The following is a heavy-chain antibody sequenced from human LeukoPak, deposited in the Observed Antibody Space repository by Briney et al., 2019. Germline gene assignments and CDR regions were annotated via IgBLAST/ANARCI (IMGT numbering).Heavy chain of an antibody. D-gene: IGHD2-2*02. CDR2: IKQDGSEK. CDR3: AREVYCSSTSCYTGYFQH. V-gene: IGHV3-7*01. CDR1: GFTFSSYW. Sequence: GGSLRLSCAASGFTFSSYWMSWVRQAPGKGLEWVANIKQDGSEKYYVDSVKGRFTISRDNAKNSLYLRMNSLRAEDTAVYYCAREVYCSSTSCYTGYFQHWGQGTLVTVSS. J-gene: IGHJ1*01.